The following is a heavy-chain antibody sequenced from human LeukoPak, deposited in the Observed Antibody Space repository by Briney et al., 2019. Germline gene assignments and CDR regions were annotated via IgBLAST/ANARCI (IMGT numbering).Heavy chain of an antibody. CDR2: INPSSGGT. V-gene: IGHV1-2*02. CDR3: ARHFAYSSSSYFDY. J-gene: IGHJ4*02. D-gene: IGHD6-6*01. Sequence: ASVKVSCKTSGYTFSDYYLHWVRQAPGQGLEWMGWINPSSGGTKYVQKFQGRVTMTRDTSISTGYMELSRLRSDDTAVYYCARHFAYSSSSYFDYWGQGSLVTVSS. CDR1: GYTFSDYY.